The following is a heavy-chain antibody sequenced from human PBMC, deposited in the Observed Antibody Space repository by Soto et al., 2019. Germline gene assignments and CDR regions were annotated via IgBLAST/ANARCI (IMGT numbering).Heavy chain of an antibody. CDR2: ISAYNGNT. J-gene: IGHJ6*04. CDR3: AGDTYGDYDYYYYGMDV. CDR1: GYTFTSYG. D-gene: IGHD4-17*01. Sequence: QVQLVQSGAEVKKPGASVKVSCKASGYTFTSYGISWVRQAPGQGLEWMGWISAYNGNTNYAQKLQGRVTMSTDASTSTAYMELGRLRSDDTAVYYCAGDTYGDYDYYYYGMDVWGKGTTVTVSS. V-gene: IGHV1-18*01.